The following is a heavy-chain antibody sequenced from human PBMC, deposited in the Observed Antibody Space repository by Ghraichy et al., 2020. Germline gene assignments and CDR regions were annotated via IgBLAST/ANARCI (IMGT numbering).Heavy chain of an antibody. V-gene: IGHV3-74*01. CDR3: ARWGIPFDY. D-gene: IGHD2-21*01. CDR2: INSDGSST. Sequence: GESLNISCAASGFTFSSYWMHWVRQAPGKGLVWVSRINSDGSSTSYADSVKGRFTISKDNAKNTLYLQMNSLRAEDTAVYYCARWGIPFDYWGQGTLVTVSS. J-gene: IGHJ4*02. CDR1: GFTFSSYW.